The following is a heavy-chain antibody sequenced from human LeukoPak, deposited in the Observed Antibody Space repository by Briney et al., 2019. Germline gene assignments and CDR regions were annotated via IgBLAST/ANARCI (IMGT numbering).Heavy chain of an antibody. Sequence: GGSLRLSCAASGFTFSGYSMNWVRQAPGKGLEWVSYISSSSSTIYYADSVKGRFTISRDNAKNSLYLQMNSLRDEDTAVYYCARVYSSSWKIGGAFDIWGQGTMVTVSS. J-gene: IGHJ3*02. CDR1: GFTFSGYS. CDR3: ARVYSSSWKIGGAFDI. CDR2: ISSSSSTI. D-gene: IGHD6-13*01. V-gene: IGHV3-48*02.